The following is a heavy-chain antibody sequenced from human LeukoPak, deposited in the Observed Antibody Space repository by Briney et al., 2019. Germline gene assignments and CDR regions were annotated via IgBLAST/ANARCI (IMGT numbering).Heavy chain of an antibody. CDR2: INHSGST. CDR1: GGSFSGYY. Sequence: SETLSLTCAVYGGSFSGYYWSWIRQPPGKGLEWIGEINHSGSTNYNPSLKSRVTISVDTSKNQFSLKLSSVTAADTAVYYCASWAAASGAFDIWGQGTMVTVSS. V-gene: IGHV4-34*01. J-gene: IGHJ3*02. CDR3: ASWAAASGAFDI. D-gene: IGHD6-13*01.